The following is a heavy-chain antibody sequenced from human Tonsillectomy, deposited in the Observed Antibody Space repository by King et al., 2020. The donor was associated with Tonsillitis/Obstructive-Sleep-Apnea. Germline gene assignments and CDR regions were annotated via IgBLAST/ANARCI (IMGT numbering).Heavy chain of an antibody. D-gene: IGHD6-13*01. Sequence: QLQESGPGLVKPSETLSLTCTVSGGSISSSSYYWGWIRQPPGKGLEWIGSIYYSGSTYYNPSLKSRDTISVDTSKNQFSLKLSSVTAADTAVYYCARAAYSSSWLVDYWGQGSLVTVSS. CDR2: IYYSGST. CDR1: GGSISSSSYY. V-gene: IGHV4-39*01. J-gene: IGHJ4*02. CDR3: ARAAYSSSWLVDY.